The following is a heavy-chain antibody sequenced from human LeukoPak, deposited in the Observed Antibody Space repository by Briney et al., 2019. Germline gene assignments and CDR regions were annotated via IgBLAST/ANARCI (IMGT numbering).Heavy chain of an antibody. CDR2: ISSSGITT. CDR1: GFAFSSYS. D-gene: IGHD1-14*01. Sequence: GGSLRLSCAASGFAFSSYSLNWVRQAPGKGLEWISYISSSGITTYYADSVKGRFTISRDNAKNSLSLKMNSLRDEDTALYYCARDVPITRYTTPSSPHYYYYGMDVWGQGTTVTVSS. J-gene: IGHJ6*02. V-gene: IGHV3-48*02. CDR3: ARDVPITRYTTPSSPHYYYYGMDV.